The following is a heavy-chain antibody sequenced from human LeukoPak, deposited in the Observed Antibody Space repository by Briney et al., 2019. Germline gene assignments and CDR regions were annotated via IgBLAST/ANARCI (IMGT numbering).Heavy chain of an antibody. CDR2: IIPIFGTA. Sequence: GASVKVSCKASGGTFSSYAISWVRQAPGQGLEWMGGIIPIFGTANYAQKFQGRVTITADESTSTAYMELISLRSEDTAVYYCARDRYSGSYALHYYYGMDVWGQGTTVTVSS. CDR3: ARDRYSGSYALHYYYGMDV. D-gene: IGHD1-26*01. J-gene: IGHJ6*02. CDR1: GGTFSSYA. V-gene: IGHV1-69*13.